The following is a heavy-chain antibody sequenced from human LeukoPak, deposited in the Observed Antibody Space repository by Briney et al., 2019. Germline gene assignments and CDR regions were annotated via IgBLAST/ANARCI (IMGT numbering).Heavy chain of an antibody. CDR1: GGTFSSYA. Sequence: ASVKVSCKASGGTFSSYAISWVRQAPGQGLEWMGRIIPIFGTANYAQKFQGRVTMTRDTSTSTVYMELSSLRSEDTAVYYCARDISRVAAAGTFDYWGQGTLVTVSS. J-gene: IGHJ4*02. CDR3: ARDISRVAAAGTFDY. D-gene: IGHD6-13*01. V-gene: IGHV1-69*05. CDR2: IIPIFGTA.